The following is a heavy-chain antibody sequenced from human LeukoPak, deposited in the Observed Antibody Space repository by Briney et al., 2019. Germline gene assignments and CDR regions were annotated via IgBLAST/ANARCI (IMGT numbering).Heavy chain of an antibody. CDR1: GFSFKTYA. J-gene: IGHJ4*02. V-gene: IGHV3-33*08. CDR2: IWYDGSNK. Sequence: PGGSLRLSCEASGFSFKTYATSWVRQAPGKGLEWVAVIWYDGSNKYYADSVKGRFTISRDNSKNTLYLQMNSLRAEDTAVYYCARLNCTNGVCHRFFDYWGQGTLVTVSS. D-gene: IGHD2-8*01. CDR3: ARLNCTNGVCHRFFDY.